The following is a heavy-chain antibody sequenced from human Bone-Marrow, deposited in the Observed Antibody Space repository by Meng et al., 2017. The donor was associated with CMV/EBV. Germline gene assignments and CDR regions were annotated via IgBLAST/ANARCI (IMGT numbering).Heavy chain of an antibody. CDR2: ISYDGSNK. CDR3: ARDRMVTDIEYYYYGMDV. J-gene: IGHJ6*02. Sequence: GGSLRLSCAASGFTFSSYAMHWVRQAPGKGLEWVAVISYDGSNKYYADSVKGRFTISRDNSKNTLYLQMNSLRAEDTAVYYCARDRMVTDIEYYYYGMDVWGQGTTVTVSS. V-gene: IGHV3-30-3*01. D-gene: IGHD5-18*01. CDR1: GFTFSSYA.